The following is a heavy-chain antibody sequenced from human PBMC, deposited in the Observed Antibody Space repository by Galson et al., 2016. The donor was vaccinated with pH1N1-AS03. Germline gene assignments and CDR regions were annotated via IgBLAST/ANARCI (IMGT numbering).Heavy chain of an antibody. CDR1: GYTFAYYY. D-gene: IGHD3-10*01. CDR2: INPSSGGT. CDR3: ARGGESALDS. J-gene: IGHJ4*02. V-gene: IGHV1-2*02. Sequence: SVKVSCKASGYTFAYYYVHWGRQAPGQGLEWMGWINPSSGGTKFAQKFQGTVSMTTDTSTRTAYMALSRLRSEDTAVYYCARGGESALDSWGQGTLVTVSS.